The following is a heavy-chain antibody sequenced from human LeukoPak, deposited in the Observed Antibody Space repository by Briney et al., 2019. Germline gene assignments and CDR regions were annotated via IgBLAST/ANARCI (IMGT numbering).Heavy chain of an antibody. CDR2: IHTSGTT. J-gene: IGHJ4*02. CDR1: GDSMTNYY. Sequence: SETLSLTCTVSGDSMTNYYWSFIRQTAGKGLEWIGRIHTSGTTWYNASLKSRVTMSVDASRNQFSLKLSSVTAADTAVYYCARQGMYSSHVDYWGQGTLVTVSS. V-gene: IGHV4-4*07. CDR3: ARQGMYSSHVDY. D-gene: IGHD6-13*01.